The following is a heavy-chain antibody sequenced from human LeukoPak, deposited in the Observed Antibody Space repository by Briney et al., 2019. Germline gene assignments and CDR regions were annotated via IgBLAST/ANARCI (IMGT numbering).Heavy chain of an antibody. CDR2: IYKSGSTT. J-gene: IGHJ4*02. Sequence: GGSLRLSCAASGFTFSDFYMTWIRQAPGKGLEWVSYIYKSGSTTYYANSVEGRFTISRDNSRNTLDLQMNSLRAEDTAVYYCARGYCSGGSCYPSPLDYWGQGTLVTVSS. CDR1: GFTFSDFY. CDR3: ARGYCSGGSCYPSPLDY. D-gene: IGHD2-15*01. V-gene: IGHV3-11*01.